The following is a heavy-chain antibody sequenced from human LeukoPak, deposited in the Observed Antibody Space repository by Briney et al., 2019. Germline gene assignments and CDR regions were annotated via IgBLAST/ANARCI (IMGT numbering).Heavy chain of an antibody. CDR1: GYTFTSYD. CDR2: MNPNSGST. D-gene: IGHD2-2*02. CDR3: ARGNLGYCSSSSCYSLDY. V-gene: IGHV1-8*01. Sequence: ASVKVSCKASGYTFTSYDIHWVRQATGQGLEWMGWMNPNSGSTGYAQKFQGRVTITRNTSISTAYMELSRLRSEDTAVYYCARGNLGYCSSSSCYSLDYWGQGTLVTVSS. J-gene: IGHJ4*02.